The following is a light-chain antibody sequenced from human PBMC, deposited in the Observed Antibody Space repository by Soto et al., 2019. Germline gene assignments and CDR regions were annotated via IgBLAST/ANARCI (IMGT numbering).Light chain of an antibody. CDR1: KSISRY. V-gene: IGKV1-39*01. J-gene: IGKJ1*01. CDR2: AAS. Sequence: DIQMTQCPSSLSASVGDXVXITCRASKSISRYLNGYKQKTGKDHKLLIYAASSLQSGVPSRLSGSGSGKDFTINISSLQPEDFATYYCQQSGTFGQGTKV. CDR3: QQSGT.